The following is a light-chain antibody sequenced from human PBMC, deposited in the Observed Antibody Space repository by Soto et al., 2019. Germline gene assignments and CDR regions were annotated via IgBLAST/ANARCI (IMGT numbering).Light chain of an antibody. V-gene: IGLV2-14*01. Sequence: QSALTQPASVSASPGQSITISCTGTNSDVGAYKYVSWYQQEPDKAPKLIIYDVNNRPSGISNRFSGSKSGNTASLTISGLQTEDEADYYCCSYTSTSSDVFGTGTKVTVL. CDR2: DVN. J-gene: IGLJ1*01. CDR3: CSYTSTSSDV. CDR1: NSDVGAYKY.